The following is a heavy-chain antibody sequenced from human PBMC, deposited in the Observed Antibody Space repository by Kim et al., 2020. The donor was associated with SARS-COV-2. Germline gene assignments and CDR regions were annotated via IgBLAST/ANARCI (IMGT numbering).Heavy chain of an antibody. Sequence: GGSLRLSCAASGFTFSSYGMHWVRQAPGKGLEWVAVIWYDGSNKYYADSVKGRFTISRDNSKNTLYLQMNSLRAEDTAVYYCAKDHLGYEITSYYFDYWGQGTLVTVSS. J-gene: IGHJ4*02. CDR3: AKDHLGYEITSYYFDY. CDR1: GFTFSSYG. V-gene: IGHV3-33*06. D-gene: IGHD7-27*01. CDR2: IWYDGSNK.